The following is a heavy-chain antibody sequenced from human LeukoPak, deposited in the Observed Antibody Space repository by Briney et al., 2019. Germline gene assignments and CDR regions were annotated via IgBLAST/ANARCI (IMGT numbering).Heavy chain of an antibody. CDR2: IRYDGSNK. Sequence: GGSLRLSCAASGFTFSSYGMHWVRQAPGKGLGWVAFIRYDGSNKYYADSVKGRFTISRDNSKNTLYLQMNSLRAEDTAVYYCAKDRSVTTKVGYYYYYYYMDVWGKGTTVTISS. CDR3: AKDRSVTTKVGYYYYYYYMDV. V-gene: IGHV3-30*02. CDR1: GFTFSSYG. J-gene: IGHJ6*03. D-gene: IGHD4-17*01.